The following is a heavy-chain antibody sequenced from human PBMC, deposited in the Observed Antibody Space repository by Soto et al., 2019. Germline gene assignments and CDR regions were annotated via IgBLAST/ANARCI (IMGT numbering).Heavy chain of an antibody. D-gene: IGHD2-2*01. J-gene: IGHJ4*02. Sequence: HVQLVQSGTEGKKPGASVRVSCMVSGYPFTTYYIHWVRQAPGQGLEWMGWIDPRSGGTVYEQKFQGRVTMTRDTSISTVYMDLSGLTSDDTALYYCATDDYAVFPYWGQGSLVTVSS. CDR2: IDPRSGGT. CDR3: ATDDYAVFPY. CDR1: GYPFTTYY. V-gene: IGHV1-2*02.